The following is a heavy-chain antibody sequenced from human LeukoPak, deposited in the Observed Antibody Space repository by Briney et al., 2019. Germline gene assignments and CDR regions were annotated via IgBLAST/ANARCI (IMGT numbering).Heavy chain of an antibody. V-gene: IGHV4-39*07. J-gene: IGHJ4*02. CDR2: VFYSGST. CDR3: AGLYDSSVN. CDR1: GVSISTTNYY. D-gene: IGHD3-22*01. Sequence: PSETLSLTCTVSGVSISTTNYYWGWIRQPPGKGLEWIGSVFYSGSTNYNPSLKRRVTISVDTSKNEFSLKLSSVTAADTAVYYCAGLYDSSVNWGQGTLVTVSS.